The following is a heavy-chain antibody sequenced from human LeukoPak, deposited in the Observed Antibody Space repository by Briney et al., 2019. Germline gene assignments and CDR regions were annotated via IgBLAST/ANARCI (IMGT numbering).Heavy chain of an antibody. CDR1: GYTFTSYA. Sequence: ASVKVSCKASGYTFTSYAMHWVRQAPGQRLEWMGWINAGNGNTKYSQKFQGRVTITADESTSTAYMELSSLRSEDTAVYYCARVRIAVAAPYYFDYWGQGTLVTVSS. D-gene: IGHD6-19*01. CDR3: ARVRIAVAAPYYFDY. V-gene: IGHV1-3*01. CDR2: INAGNGNT. J-gene: IGHJ4*02.